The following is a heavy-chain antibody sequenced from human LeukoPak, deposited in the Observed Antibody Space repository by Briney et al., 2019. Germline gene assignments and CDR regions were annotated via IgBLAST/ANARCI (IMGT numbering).Heavy chain of an antibody. D-gene: IGHD2-15*01. CDR1: GGSISSSNW. J-gene: IGHJ4*02. CDR3: AREDCSGGSCYYFDY. V-gene: IGHV4-4*02. CDR2: IYHSGST. Sequence: SETLSLTCAVSGGSISSSNWWSWVRQPPGKGLEWIGEIYHSGSTNYNPSLKSRLTIAVDKSKNQFSLKLSSVTAADTAVYYCAREDCSGGSCYYFDYWGQGTLVTVSS.